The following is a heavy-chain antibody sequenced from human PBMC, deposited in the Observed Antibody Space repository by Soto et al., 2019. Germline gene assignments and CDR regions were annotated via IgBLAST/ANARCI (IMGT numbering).Heavy chain of an antibody. Sequence: SVKVSCKASGFTFTSSAVQWVRQARGQRLEWIGWIVVGSGNTNYAQKFQERVTITRDMSTSTAYMELSSLRSEDTAVYYCAADRSAIAAAATAMVYYYYGMDVWG. CDR1: GFTFTSSA. CDR2: IVVGSGNT. D-gene: IGHD6-13*01. CDR3: AADRSAIAAAATAMVYYYYGMDV. V-gene: IGHV1-58*01. J-gene: IGHJ6*02.